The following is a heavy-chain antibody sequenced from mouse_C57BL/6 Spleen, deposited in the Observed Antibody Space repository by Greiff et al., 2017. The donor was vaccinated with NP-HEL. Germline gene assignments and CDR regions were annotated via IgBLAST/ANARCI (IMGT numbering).Heavy chain of an antibody. D-gene: IGHD1-1*01. CDR1: GYTFTSYW. Sequence: QVQLQQPGAELVKPGASVKLSCKASGYTFTSYWMHWVKQRPGQGLEWIGMIHPNSGSTNYNEKFKSKATLTVDKSSSTAYMQLSSLTSEDSAVYYCARSITTVVATGKNAMDYWGQGTSVTVSS. CDR2: IHPNSGST. V-gene: IGHV1-64*01. J-gene: IGHJ4*01. CDR3: ARSITTVVATGKNAMDY.